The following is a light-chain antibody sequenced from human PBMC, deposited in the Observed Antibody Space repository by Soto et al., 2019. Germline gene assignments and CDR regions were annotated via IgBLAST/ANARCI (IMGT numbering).Light chain of an antibody. Sequence: QLVLTQSPSASASLGASVKLTCTLSSGHGNYVIAWHQQQPEKGPRYLMKVKSDGSHSKGDGIPDRLSGSSSGAERYLAISSLQSEDEADYYCQTWDTGIVVFGGGTKLTVL. V-gene: IGLV4-69*01. CDR3: QTWDTGIVV. J-gene: IGLJ2*01. CDR2: VKSDGSH. CDR1: SGHGNYV.